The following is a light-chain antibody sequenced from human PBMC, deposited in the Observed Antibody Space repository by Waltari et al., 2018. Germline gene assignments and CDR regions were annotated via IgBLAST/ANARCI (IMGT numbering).Light chain of an antibody. Sequence: SSELTQPASVSVSLGQTAVITCSGDILAKKYGRWFQQKPGQAPVLFIYKDIGRPSGIPDRFSGSSSGTTLPLTISGAQVEDEAAYYCYSAADNHRVLFGGGTKLTVL. CDR1: ILAKKY. V-gene: IGLV3-27*01. CDR2: KDI. J-gene: IGLJ2*01. CDR3: YSAADNHRVL.